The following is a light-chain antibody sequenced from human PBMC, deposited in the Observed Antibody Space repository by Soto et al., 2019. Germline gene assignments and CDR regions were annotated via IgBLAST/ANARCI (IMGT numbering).Light chain of an antibody. V-gene: IGLV2-14*01. Sequence: QSVLTQPASVSGSPGQSITISCTGTSSDVGGYNYVSWYQQHPGKAPKLTIYDVSNRPSGVSNRFSGSKSGNTASLTISGLQAEDEAVYYCSSYTCSGALVYVIFGGGTKVTVL. CDR2: DVS. CDR3: SSYTCSGALVYVI. CDR1: SSDVGGYNY. J-gene: IGLJ2*01.